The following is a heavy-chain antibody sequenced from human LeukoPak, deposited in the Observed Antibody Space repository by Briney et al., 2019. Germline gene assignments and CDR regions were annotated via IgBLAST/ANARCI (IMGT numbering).Heavy chain of an antibody. J-gene: IGHJ4*02. D-gene: IGHD6-19*01. CDR2: ISGSGGST. V-gene: IGHV3-23*01. CDR1: GFTFSSYA. Sequence: GGSLRLSCAASGFTFSSYAMSWVRQAPGKGLEWVSAISGSGGSTYYADSVKGWFTISRDNSKNTLYLQMNSLRAEDTAVYYCAKDTHSSGWFEIDYWGQGTLVTVSS. CDR3: AKDTHSSGWFEIDY.